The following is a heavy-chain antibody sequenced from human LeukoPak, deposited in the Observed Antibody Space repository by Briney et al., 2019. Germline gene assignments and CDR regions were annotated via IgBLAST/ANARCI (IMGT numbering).Heavy chain of an antibody. J-gene: IGHJ4*02. CDR2: INPSISSR. CDR1: GYTVTNYY. D-gene: IGHD2-21*01. CDR3: ARSGMWFSTND. V-gene: IGHV1-46*01. Sequence: GASLKVSCKASGYTVTNYYMHWVRQAPGQGLEWMGMINPSISSRTYAQKFQGRVTVTSDTSTSTVYMEVSSLRSEDTAIYYCARSGMWFSTNDWGQGTLVTVSS.